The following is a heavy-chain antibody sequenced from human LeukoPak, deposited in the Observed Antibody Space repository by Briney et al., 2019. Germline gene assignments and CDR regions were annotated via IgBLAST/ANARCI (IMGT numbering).Heavy chain of an antibody. V-gene: IGHV1-69*04. D-gene: IGHD3-22*01. CDR3: ARDQSSMIADY. Sequence: SVKVSCKASGGTFSSYAISWVRQAPGQGLEWMGRIIPILGIANYAQKFQGRVTITADKSTSTAYMELSSLRSEDTAVYYCARDQSSMIADYWGQGTLVAVSS. CDR1: GGTFSSYA. J-gene: IGHJ4*02. CDR2: IIPILGIA.